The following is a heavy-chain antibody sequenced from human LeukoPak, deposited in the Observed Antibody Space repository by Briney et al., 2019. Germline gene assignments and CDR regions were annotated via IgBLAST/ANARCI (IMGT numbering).Heavy chain of an antibody. CDR1: GYTFTSYG. Sequence: ASVNVSCKASGYTFTSYGISWVRQAPGQGLEWMGWISAYNGNTNYAQKLQGRVTMTTDTSTSTAYMELRSLRSDDTAVYYCARDKESSSWFYYYYGMDVWGQGTTVTVSS. D-gene: IGHD6-13*01. V-gene: IGHV1-18*01. CDR3: ARDKESSSWFYYYYGMDV. J-gene: IGHJ6*02. CDR2: ISAYNGNT.